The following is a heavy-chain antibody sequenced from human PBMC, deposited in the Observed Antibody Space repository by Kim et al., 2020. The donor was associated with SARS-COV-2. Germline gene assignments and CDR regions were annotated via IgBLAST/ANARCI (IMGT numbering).Heavy chain of an antibody. CDR3: ARDNSEEGRTGWIQLWLPDY. V-gene: IGHV3-30-3*01. J-gene: IGHJ4*02. Sequence: GGSLRLSCAASGFTFSSYAMHWVRQAPGKGLEWVAVISYDGSNKYYADSVKGRFTISRDNSKNTLYLQMYSLRAEDTAVYYCARDNSEEGRTGWIQLWLPDYWGQGTLVTVSS. CDR1: GFTFSSYA. D-gene: IGHD5-18*01. CDR2: ISYDGSNK.